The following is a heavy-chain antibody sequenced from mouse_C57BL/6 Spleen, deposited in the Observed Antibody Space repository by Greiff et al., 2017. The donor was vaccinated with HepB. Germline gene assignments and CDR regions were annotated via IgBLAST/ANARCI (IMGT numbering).Heavy chain of an antibody. V-gene: IGHV1-18*01. CDR1: GYTFTDYN. CDR3: ARSDYSKEGYAMDY. J-gene: IGHJ4*01. Sequence: EVQLQQSGPELVKPGASVKIPCKASGYTFTDYNMDWVKQSHGKSLEWIGDINPNNGGTNYNQKFKGKATLTVDKSSSTAYMELRSLTSEDTAVYYCARSDYSKEGYAMDYWGQGTSVTVSS. D-gene: IGHD2-5*01. CDR2: INPNNGGT.